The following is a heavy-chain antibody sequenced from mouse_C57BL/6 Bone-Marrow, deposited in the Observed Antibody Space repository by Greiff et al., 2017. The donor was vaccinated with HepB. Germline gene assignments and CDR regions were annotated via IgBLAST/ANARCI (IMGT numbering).Heavy chain of an antibody. CDR2: IDPSDSYT. CDR3: ARHDDDDDGAYYAMDY. Sequence: QVQLQQPGAELVKPGASVKLSCKASGYTFTSYWMQWVKQRPGQGLEWIGEIDPSDSYTNYNQKFKGKATLTVDTSSSTAYRQLSSMTSEDSAVYYGARHDDDDDGAYYAMDYWGQGTSVTVSS. J-gene: IGHJ4*01. V-gene: IGHV1-50*01. CDR1: GYTFTSYW. D-gene: IGHD2-4*01.